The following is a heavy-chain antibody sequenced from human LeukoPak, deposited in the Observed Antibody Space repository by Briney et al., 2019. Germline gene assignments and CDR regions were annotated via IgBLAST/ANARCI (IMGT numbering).Heavy chain of an antibody. D-gene: IGHD3-10*01. CDR1: GVSISSGSNY. V-gene: IGHV4-39*07. CDR2: IYSSGST. CDR3: ARSDGYGLVGI. Sequence: SETLSLTCRVSGVSISSGSNYWGWIRQPPGKTLEWIGSIYSSGSTYYNSSLNSRVIILIDTAKNHFSLNLSSVTAADTAVYYCARSDGYGLVGIWGQGTMVTVSS. J-gene: IGHJ3*02.